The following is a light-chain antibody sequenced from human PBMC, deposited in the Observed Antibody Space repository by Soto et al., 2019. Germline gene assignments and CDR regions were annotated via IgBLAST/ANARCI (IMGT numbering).Light chain of an antibody. V-gene: IGKV1-33*01. CDR2: DAS. J-gene: IGKJ5*01. CDR1: HDISKE. Sequence: DIQMTQSPSSLSASVGDRVSITCQASHDISKELNWYQQKPGKAPKLLIYDASNLETGVPSRFSGGGSGTDFTFTISSLQPEDIGTYYCQQYDNLPITFGQGTRREIK. CDR3: QQYDNLPIT.